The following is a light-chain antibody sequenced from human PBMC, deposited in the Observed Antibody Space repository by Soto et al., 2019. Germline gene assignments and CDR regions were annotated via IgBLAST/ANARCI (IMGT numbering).Light chain of an antibody. J-gene: IGKJ4*01. V-gene: IGKV3-11*01. CDR2: DAS. CDR3: QQRSNWPLT. Sequence: EIVLTQSQAILSLSPGERAIVSFRTSQSVSSYLAWYQQKLGQAPRLVLYDASNRATGIPARFSGSGSGTDFTLTISSLEPEDFAVYYCQQRSNWPLTFGGGTKVEIK. CDR1: QSVSSY.